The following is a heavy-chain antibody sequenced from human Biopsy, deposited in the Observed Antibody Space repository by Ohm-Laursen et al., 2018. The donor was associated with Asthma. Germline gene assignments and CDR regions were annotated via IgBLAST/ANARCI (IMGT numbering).Heavy chain of an antibody. D-gene: IGHD2-21*02. V-gene: IGHV4-59*01. CDR2: VHYSGST. J-gene: IGHJ4*02. CDR3: ARGVDRVTGLLDHFDS. Sequence: SETLSLTCTVSGGSINNFYWSWTRQPPGKGLESIGHVHYSGSTNYNPSLKSRVTISIDASKNQFSLKLTSVTAADTAVYYCARGVDRVTGLLDHFDSWGQGTLVTVSS. CDR1: GGSINNFY.